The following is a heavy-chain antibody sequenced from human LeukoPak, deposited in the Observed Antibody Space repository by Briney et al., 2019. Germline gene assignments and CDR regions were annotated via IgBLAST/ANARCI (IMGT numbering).Heavy chain of an antibody. D-gene: IGHD1-26*01. J-gene: IGHJ4*02. CDR1: GFTFSSYG. V-gene: IGHV3-23*01. CDR2: ISGSGGST. CDR3: AKDLQTGATWPLGVDY. Sequence: GGPLRLSCAASGFTFSSYGMSWVRQAPEKGLEWVSAISGSGGSTYYADSVKGRFTISRDNSKNTLYLQMNSLRAEDTAVYYCAKDLQTGATWPLGVDYWGQGTLVTVSS.